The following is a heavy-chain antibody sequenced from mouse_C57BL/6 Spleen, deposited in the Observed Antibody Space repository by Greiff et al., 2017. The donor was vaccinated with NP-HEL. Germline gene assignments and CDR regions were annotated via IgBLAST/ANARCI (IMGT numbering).Heavy chain of an antibody. CDR1: GFNIKDDY. V-gene: IGHV14-4*01. D-gene: IGHD1-1*01. CDR3: TAPTVVAAPFDY. Sequence: EVQLQQSGAELVRPGASVKLSCTASGFNIKDDYMHWVKQRPEQGLEWIGWIDPENGDTEYASKFQGKATITADTSSNTAYLQLSSLTSEDTAVYYCTAPTVVAAPFDYWGQGTTLTVSS. CDR2: IDPENGDT. J-gene: IGHJ2*01.